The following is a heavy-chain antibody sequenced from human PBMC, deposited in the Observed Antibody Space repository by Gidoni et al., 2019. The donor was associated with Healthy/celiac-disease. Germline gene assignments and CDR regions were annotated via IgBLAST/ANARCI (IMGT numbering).Heavy chain of an antibody. D-gene: IGHD1-26*01. CDR3: ARDPDSGSYYYYYYMDV. Sequence: EVQLVESGGGLVQPGGSLRLSCAASGFTFSSYSMNWVRQAPGKGLEWVSYMSSSSSTIYYADAVKGRFTNSRDNAKNSLYLQMNSLRDEDTAVYYCARDPDSGSYYYYYYMDVWGKGTTVTVSS. J-gene: IGHJ6*03. CDR2: MSSSSSTI. CDR1: GFTFSSYS. V-gene: IGHV3-48*02.